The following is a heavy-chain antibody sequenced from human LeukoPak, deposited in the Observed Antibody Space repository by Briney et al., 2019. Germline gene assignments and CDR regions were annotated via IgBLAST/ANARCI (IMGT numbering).Heavy chain of an antibody. D-gene: IGHD3-22*01. Sequence: PGGSLRLSCAASGFTFDDYAMHWVRQAPGKGLEWVSFITGDGGSTYYADSVKGRFTISRDNSKNSLYLQMNSLRTQDTALYYCAKGYCYDSSGYYYLDYWGQGTLVTVSS. CDR3: AKGYCYDSSGYYYLDY. V-gene: IGHV3-43*02. CDR1: GFTFDDYA. J-gene: IGHJ4*02. CDR2: ITGDGGST.